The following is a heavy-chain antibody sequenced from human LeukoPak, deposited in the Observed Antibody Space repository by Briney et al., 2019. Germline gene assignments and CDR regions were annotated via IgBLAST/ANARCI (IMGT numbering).Heavy chain of an antibody. CDR2: IKQDGSEK. Sequence: GGSLRLSCAASGFTFSSYWMGWVRQAPGKGLEWVANIKQDGSEKYYVDSVKGRFTISRDNAKNSLYLQMNSLSAEDTAVYFCARGRVYGYSSGGLIDYWGQGTTVTVSS. CDR1: GFTFSSYW. V-gene: IGHV3-7*01. CDR3: ARGRVYGYSSGGLIDY. D-gene: IGHD5-18*01. J-gene: IGHJ4*02.